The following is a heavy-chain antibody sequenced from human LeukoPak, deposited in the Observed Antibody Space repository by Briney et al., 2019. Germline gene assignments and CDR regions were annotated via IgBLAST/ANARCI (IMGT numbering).Heavy chain of an antibody. CDR1: GGSISTYF. V-gene: IGHV4-59*06. CDR2: IYYSGST. J-gene: IGHJ6*02. D-gene: IGHD6-13*01. CDR3: ARILSPAAGTDYHYYGMDV. Sequence: PSETLSLTCTVSGGSISTYFWSWIRQHPGKGLEWIGYIYYSGSTYYNPSLNSRVTISVDTSKNQFSLKLSSVTAADTAVYYCARILSPAAGTDYHYYGMDVWGQGTTVTVSS.